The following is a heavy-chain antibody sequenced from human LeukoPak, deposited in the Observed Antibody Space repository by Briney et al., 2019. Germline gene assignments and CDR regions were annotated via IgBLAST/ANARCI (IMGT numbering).Heavy chain of an antibody. D-gene: IGHD1-1*01. CDR2: IYYSGST. CDR3: ARDTRGYYGMDV. J-gene: IGHJ6*04. CDR1: GGSISSGGYY. V-gene: IGHV4-31*03. Sequence: SETLSLTCTVSGGSISSGGYYWSWIRQHPGKGLEWIGYIYYSGSTYYNPSLKSRVTISVGTSKNQFSLKLSSVTAADTAVYYCARDTRGYYGMDVWGKGTTVTVSS.